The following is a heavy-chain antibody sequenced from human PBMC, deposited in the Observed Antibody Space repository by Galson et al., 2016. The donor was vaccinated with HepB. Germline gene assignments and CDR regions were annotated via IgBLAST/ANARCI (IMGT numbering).Heavy chain of an antibody. CDR1: GFTFSSYW. Sequence: SLRLSCAASGFTFSSYWMPWVRQAPGKGLEWVANIKKDGSEKFYVDSVKGRFTISRDNAKNSLYLQMNSLRAEDTAVYYCARDPSQNYCYFDYWGQGALVTVSS. CDR3: ARDPSQNYCYFDY. V-gene: IGHV3-7*05. D-gene: IGHD3-10*01. CDR2: IKKDGSEK. J-gene: IGHJ4*02.